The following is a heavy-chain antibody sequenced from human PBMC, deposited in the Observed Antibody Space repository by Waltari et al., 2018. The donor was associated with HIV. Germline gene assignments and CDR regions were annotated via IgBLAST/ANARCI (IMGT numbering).Heavy chain of an antibody. J-gene: IGHJ4*02. CDR1: RFTFSSYA. CDR3: AKGASGWSPGY. Sequence: QVPLVESGGGVVQPGRSLRLSCAASRFTFSSYAMHWVRQAPGKGLEWVAVISYYGDNKYYADSVKGRFTISRDNSKNTLYLQMNSLRAEDTAVYYCAKGASGWSPGYWGQGTLVTVSS. CDR2: ISYYGDNK. D-gene: IGHD6-19*01. V-gene: IGHV3-30*18.